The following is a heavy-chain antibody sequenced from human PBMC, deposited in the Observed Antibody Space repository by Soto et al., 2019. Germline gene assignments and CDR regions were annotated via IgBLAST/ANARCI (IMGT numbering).Heavy chain of an antibody. CDR3: TTDSVVVVVPAAMEYNWFDP. V-gene: IGHV3-15*01. J-gene: IGHJ5*02. CDR2: IKSKTDGGTT. CDR1: GFTFSNAW. D-gene: IGHD2-2*01. Sequence: GGSLRLSCAASGFTFSNAWMSWVRQAPGKGLEWVGRIKSKTDGGTTDYAAPVKGRFTISRDDSKNTLYLQMNSLKTEDTAVYYCTTDSVVVVVPAAMEYNWFDPWGQGTLVTVSS.